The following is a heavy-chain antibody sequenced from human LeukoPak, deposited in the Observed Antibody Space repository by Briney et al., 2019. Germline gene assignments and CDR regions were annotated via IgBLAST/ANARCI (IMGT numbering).Heavy chain of an antibody. V-gene: IGHV4-61*02. J-gene: IGHJ5*02. Sequence: SETLSLTCTVSGGSISSGSYYWSWIRQPAGKGLEWIGRIYTSGSTNYNPSLKSRVTISVDTSKNQFSLKLSSVTAADTAVYYCARVVVATLGVHWFDPWGQGTLVTVSS. CDR3: ARVVVATLGVHWFDP. CDR1: GGSISSGSYY. D-gene: IGHD5-12*01. CDR2: IYTSGST.